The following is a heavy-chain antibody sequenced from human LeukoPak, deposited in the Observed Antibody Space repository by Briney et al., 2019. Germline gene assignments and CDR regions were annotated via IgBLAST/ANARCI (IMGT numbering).Heavy chain of an antibody. J-gene: IGHJ4*02. D-gene: IGHD3-10*01. CDR3: AKEGGPYYYGSGSYSAYDY. V-gene: IGHV3-23*01. Sequence: PGASLRLSCAASGLTFTSYAMSWVRQAPGKGLEWVSAISGSGGSTYYADSVKGRFTISRDNSKNTLYLQMNSLRAEDTAVYYCAKEGGPYYYGSGSYSAYDYWGQGTLVTVSS. CDR1: GLTFTSYA. CDR2: ISGSGGST.